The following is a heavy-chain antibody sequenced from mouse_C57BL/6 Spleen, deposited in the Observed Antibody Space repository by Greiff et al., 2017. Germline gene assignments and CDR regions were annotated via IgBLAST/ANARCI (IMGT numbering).Heavy chain of an antibody. CDR2: INPNYGTT. Sequence: VQLKQSGPELVKPGASVKISCKASGYSFTDYNMNWVKQSNGKSLEWIGVINPNYGTTSYNQKFKGKATLTVDQSSSTAYMQLNSLTSEDSAVYYCARGGFITTVVATDAMDYWGQGTSVTVSS. D-gene: IGHD1-1*01. J-gene: IGHJ4*01. CDR1: GYSFTDYN. CDR3: ARGGFITTVVATDAMDY. V-gene: IGHV1-39*01.